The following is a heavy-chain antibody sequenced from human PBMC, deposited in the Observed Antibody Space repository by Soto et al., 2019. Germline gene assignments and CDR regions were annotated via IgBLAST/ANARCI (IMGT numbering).Heavy chain of an antibody. CDR1: GFTFSSYG. D-gene: IGHD6-13*01. CDR2: ISYDGSNK. V-gene: IGHV3-30*18. J-gene: IGHJ6*02. CDR3: AKDLRQQLVDYYYYYGMDV. Sequence: QVQLVESGGGVVQPGRSLRLSCAASGFTFSSYGMHWVRQAPGKGLEWVAVISYDGSNKYYADSVKGRFTISRDNSKNTLYLQMNSLRAEDTAVYYCAKDLRQQLVDYYYYYGMDVWGQGTTVTVSS.